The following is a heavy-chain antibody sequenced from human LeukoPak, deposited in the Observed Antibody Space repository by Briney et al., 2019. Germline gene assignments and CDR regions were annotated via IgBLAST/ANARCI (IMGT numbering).Heavy chain of an antibody. V-gene: IGHV4-39*01. J-gene: IGHJ3*02. CDR3: ANGRYFDWFSAFDI. D-gene: IGHD3-9*01. CDR2: IYYSGST. Sequence: SETLSLTCTVSGGSISSSCYYWGWIRQPPGKGLEWIVSIYYSGSTYYNPTLKSRVTISVDTSKNPFSLKLSSVTAADTAVYYCANGRYFDWFSAFDIWGQGTVVTVSS. CDR1: GGSISSSCYY.